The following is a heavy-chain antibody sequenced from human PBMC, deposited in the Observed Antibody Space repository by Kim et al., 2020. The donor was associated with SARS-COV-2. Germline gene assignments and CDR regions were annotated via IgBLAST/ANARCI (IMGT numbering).Heavy chain of an antibody. V-gene: IGHV4-59*01. D-gene: IGHD4-17*01. CDR2: IYYSGST. CDR3: AKLNDYGDYPLGHNWFDP. J-gene: IGHJ5*02. Sequence: SETLSPTCTVSGGSISSYYWSWIRQPPGKGLEWIGYIYYSGSTNYNPSLKSRVTISVDTSKNQFSLKLSSVTAADTAVYYCAKLNDYGDYPLGHNWFDPWGQGTLVTVSS. CDR1: GGSISSYY.